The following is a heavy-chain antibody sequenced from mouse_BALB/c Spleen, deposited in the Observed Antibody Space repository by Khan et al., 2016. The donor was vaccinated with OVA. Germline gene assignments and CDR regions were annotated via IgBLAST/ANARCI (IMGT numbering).Heavy chain of an antibody. J-gene: IGHJ4*01. D-gene: IGHD4-1*01. Sequence: VQREESGAELMKPGASVKISCKTTGYTFSNYWIEWIKQRPGHGLEWIGEILPGRGNINYNEKFKGKATFTADTSSNIAYMQLNSLTSEDSAFYYCARGAGTTYGMDYWGQGTSVTVSS. V-gene: IGHV1-9*01. CDR1: GYTFSNYW. CDR2: ILPGRGNI. CDR3: ARGAGTTYGMDY.